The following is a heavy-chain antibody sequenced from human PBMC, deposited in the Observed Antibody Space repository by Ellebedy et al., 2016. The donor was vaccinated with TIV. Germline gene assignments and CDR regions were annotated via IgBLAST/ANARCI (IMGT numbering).Heavy chain of an antibody. V-gene: IGHV3-30-3*01. CDR1: GFTFSSYA. D-gene: IGHD6-19*01. CDR3: ASFPQGSGWSKPSYYYYGMDV. Sequence: PGGSLRLSCAASGFTFSSYAMHWVRQAPGKGLEWVAVISYDGSNKYYADSVKGRFTISRDNSKNTLYLQMNSLRAEDTAVYYCASFPQGSGWSKPSYYYYGMDVWGQGTTVTVSS. J-gene: IGHJ6*02. CDR2: ISYDGSNK.